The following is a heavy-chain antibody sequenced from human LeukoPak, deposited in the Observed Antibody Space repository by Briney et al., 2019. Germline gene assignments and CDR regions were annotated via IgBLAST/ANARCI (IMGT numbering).Heavy chain of an antibody. Sequence: PGGSLRLSCAASGFTFSSYSMNWDRQAPGKGLEWVSSISSSSSYIYYADSVKGRFTISRDNAKNSLYLQMNSLRAEDTAVYYCARDKYGSGSYYFNWFDPWGQGTLVTVSS. D-gene: IGHD3-10*01. V-gene: IGHV3-21*01. CDR3: ARDKYGSGSYYFNWFDP. J-gene: IGHJ5*02. CDR2: ISSSSSYI. CDR1: GFTFSSYS.